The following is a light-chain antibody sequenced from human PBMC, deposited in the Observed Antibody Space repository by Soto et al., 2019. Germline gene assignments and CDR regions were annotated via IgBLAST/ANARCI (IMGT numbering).Light chain of an antibody. CDR3: HQSYSTPLT. CDR1: QSVSNY. CDR2: AAS. J-gene: IGKJ3*01. V-gene: IGKV1-39*01. Sequence: IQMTQSPSSLSASVGDRVTITCRASQSVSNYLNWYQQKPGKAPKLLIYAASSLQSGVPSRFSANESGTDFTLTISSLQPEDFATYYCHQSYSTPLTFGAGTKVDIK.